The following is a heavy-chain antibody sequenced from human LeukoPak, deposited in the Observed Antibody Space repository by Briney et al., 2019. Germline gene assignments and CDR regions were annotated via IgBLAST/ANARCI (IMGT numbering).Heavy chain of an antibody. CDR3: ARDGDSSSWLFDY. Sequence: SGGSLRLSCAASGFTFSSYWMSWVRQAPGKGLEWVANIKQDGSEKYYVDSVKGRFTISRDNAKNSLYLLMNSLRAEDTAVYYCARDGDSSSWLFDYWGQGTLVTVSS. D-gene: IGHD6-13*01. CDR1: GFTFSSYW. J-gene: IGHJ4*02. V-gene: IGHV3-7*03. CDR2: IKQDGSEK.